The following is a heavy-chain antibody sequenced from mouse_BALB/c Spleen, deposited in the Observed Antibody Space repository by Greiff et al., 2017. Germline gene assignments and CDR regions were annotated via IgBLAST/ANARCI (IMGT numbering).Heavy chain of an antibody. CDR3: TRSGYDYDNY. Sequence: VQLQQPGAELVRPGASVKLSCKASGYTFTSYWINWVKQRPGQGLEWIGNIYPSDSYTNYNQKFKDKATLTVDKSSSTAYMQLSSPTSEDSAVYYCTRSGYDYDNYWGQGTTLTVSS. V-gene: IGHV1-69*02. J-gene: IGHJ2*01. CDR2: IYPSDSYT. D-gene: IGHD2-4*01. CDR1: GYTFTSYW.